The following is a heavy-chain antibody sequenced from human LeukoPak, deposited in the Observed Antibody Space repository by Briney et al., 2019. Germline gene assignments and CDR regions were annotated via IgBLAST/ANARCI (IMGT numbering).Heavy chain of an antibody. CDR3: AREDTYYYDSSGYYSYDAFDI. CDR1: GFTFSDYY. V-gene: IGHV3-11*04. CDR2: ISSSGSTI. D-gene: IGHD3-22*01. Sequence: GGSLRLSCAASGFTFSDYYMSWIRQAPGKGLEWVSYISSSGSTIYYADSVKGRFTISRDNAKNSLYLQMNSLRAEDTAVYYCAREDTYYYDSSGYYSYDAFDIWGQGTMVTVSS. J-gene: IGHJ3*02.